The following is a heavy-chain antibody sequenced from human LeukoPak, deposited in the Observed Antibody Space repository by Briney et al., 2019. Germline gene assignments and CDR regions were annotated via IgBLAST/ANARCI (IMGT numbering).Heavy chain of an antibody. J-gene: IGHJ5*02. V-gene: IGHV3-64D*06. Sequence: PGGSLRLSCSASGFTFNTYAMHWVRQAPGKGLEYVSAISTDGGGTYYADSVKGRFTIFRDNSKNTLYLQMNSLRAEDTAAYYCVRYGNSCYDPWGQGTLVTVSS. CDR3: VRYGNSCYDP. CDR1: GFTFNTYA. CDR2: ISTDGGGT. D-gene: IGHD6-13*01.